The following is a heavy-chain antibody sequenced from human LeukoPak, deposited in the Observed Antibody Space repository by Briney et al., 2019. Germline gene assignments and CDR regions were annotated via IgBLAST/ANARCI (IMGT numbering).Heavy chain of an antibody. D-gene: IGHD6-25*01. J-gene: IGHJ4*02. Sequence: GGSLSLSCAASGFTFSSAAMTWVRQAPGKGLQWVSTITGSDDNTYYADSVKGRFTTSRDYSKSTVHLQMNSLRVDDTAIYYCAKGPQLGSGYHPDYWGQGTLVTVSS. V-gene: IGHV3-23*01. CDR2: ITGSDDNT. CDR3: AKGPQLGSGYHPDY. CDR1: GFTFSSAA.